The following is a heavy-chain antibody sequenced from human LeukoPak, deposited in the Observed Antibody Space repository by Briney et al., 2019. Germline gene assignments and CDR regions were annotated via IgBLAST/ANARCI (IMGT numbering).Heavy chain of an antibody. CDR2: INESGGST. Sequence: GGSLRLSCVVSGISLSNYAMTWVRQAPGKGLEWVSYINESGGSTTYADSVKGRFTISRDTSLNTLYLQMNNLRAEDTAVYFCAKRGVVIRGILVIGYHQEAYHYDFWGQGVLVTVSS. D-gene: IGHD3-10*01. CDR1: GISLSNYA. CDR3: AKRGVVIRGILVIGYHQEAYHYDF. J-gene: IGHJ4*02. V-gene: IGHV3-23*01.